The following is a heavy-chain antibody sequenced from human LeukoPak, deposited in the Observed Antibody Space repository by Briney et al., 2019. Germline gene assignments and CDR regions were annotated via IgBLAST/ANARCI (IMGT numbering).Heavy chain of an antibody. CDR2: IIPIFGTA. Sequence: SVKVSCKASGGTFSSYAISWVRQAPGQGLEWMGGIIPIFGTANYAQKFQGRVTITTDESTSTAYMELSSLRSEDTAIYYCAIDRLCSGRCERNDSWGQGTLVTVSS. CDR1: GGTFSSYA. J-gene: IGHJ5*02. V-gene: IGHV1-69*05. D-gene: IGHD1-26*01. CDR3: AIDRLCSGRCERNDS.